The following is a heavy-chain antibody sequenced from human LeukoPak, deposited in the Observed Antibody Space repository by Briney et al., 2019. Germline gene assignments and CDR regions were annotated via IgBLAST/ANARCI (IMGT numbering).Heavy chain of an antibody. V-gene: IGHV1-2*02. J-gene: IGHJ4*02. CDR2: INPNSGGT. Sequence: GASVKVSCKASGYTSTDYYIHWVRQAPGQGLEWMGWINPNSGGTNYAQKFQGRVTMTRDTSISTAYMELSRLRSDDTAVYYCASGSGTLEYYFDYWGQGTLVTVSS. CDR1: GYTSTDYY. D-gene: IGHD3-10*01. CDR3: ASGSGTLEYYFDY.